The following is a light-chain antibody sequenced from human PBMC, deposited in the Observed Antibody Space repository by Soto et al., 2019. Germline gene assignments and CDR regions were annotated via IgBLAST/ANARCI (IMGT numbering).Light chain of an antibody. V-gene: IGKV3-20*01. CDR3: QEYGRSPGT. CDR2: AAS. CDR1: QTVTTNY. Sequence: EIVLTQSPGTLSSSPGESATLSCRASQTVTTNYLSCYQQKPGQAPRLLFFAASIRATGLPDRFSGGGSGTAFTLTISRLEHEDIAVYYWQEYGRSPGTFGQGTKVEVK. J-gene: IGKJ1*01.